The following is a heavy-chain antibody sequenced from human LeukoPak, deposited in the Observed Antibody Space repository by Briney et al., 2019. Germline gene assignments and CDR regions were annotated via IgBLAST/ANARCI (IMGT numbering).Heavy chain of an antibody. J-gene: IGHJ4*02. D-gene: IGHD3-16*01. V-gene: IGHV1-18*01. CDR3: ARVMRLKGYYFDY. CDR1: GYTFTSYG. Sequence: ASVKVSCKASGYTFTSYGISWVRQAPGQGLEWMGWISAYNGNTNYAQKFQGRVTMTRDTSISTAYMELSRLRSDDTAVYYCARVMRLKGYYFDYWGQGTLVTVSS. CDR2: ISAYNGNT.